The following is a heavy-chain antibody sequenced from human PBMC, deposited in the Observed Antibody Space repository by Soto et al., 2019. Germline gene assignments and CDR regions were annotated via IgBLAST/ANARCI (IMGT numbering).Heavy chain of an antibody. CDR1: GGSFSGYY. Sequence: PSETLSLTCAVYGGSFSGYYWSWIRQPPGKGLEWIGEINHSGSTNYNPSLKSRVTISVDTSKNQFSLKLSSVTAADTAVYYCARELTGYYYMDVWGKGTTVTVSS. D-gene: IGHD1-7*01. J-gene: IGHJ6*03. V-gene: IGHV4-34*01. CDR3: ARELTGYYYMDV. CDR2: INHSGST.